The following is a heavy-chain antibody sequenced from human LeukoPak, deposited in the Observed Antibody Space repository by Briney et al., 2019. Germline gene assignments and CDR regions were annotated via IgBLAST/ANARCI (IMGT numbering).Heavy chain of an antibody. Sequence: SETLSLTCTVSGDSIISHFWSWIRQPAGKGLEWLGHIHSSGSTNYDPSLKNRVTMSVDTSKDHVSLNLTSVTAADTAVYYCARVLTTWGNWYFDLWGRGTLVTVSS. V-gene: IGHV4-4*07. J-gene: IGHJ2*01. CDR2: IHSSGST. CDR3: ARVLTTWGNWYFDL. D-gene: IGHD7-27*01. CDR1: GDSIISHF.